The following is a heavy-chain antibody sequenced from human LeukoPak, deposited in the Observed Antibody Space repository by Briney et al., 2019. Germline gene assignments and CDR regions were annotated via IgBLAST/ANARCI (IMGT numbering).Heavy chain of an antibody. J-gene: IGHJ4*02. CDR2: IRYDGSYK. D-gene: IGHD2/OR15-2a*01. V-gene: IGHV3-30*02. CDR3: AKALSLSMDY. Sequence: SGGSLRLSCAASGFAFSTYGMHWVRQAPGKGLEWVAFIRYDGSYKYYADSVKGRFTISRDNSKNTLYLQMNSLRAEDTAVYYCAKALSLSMDYWGQGTLVTVSS. CDR1: GFAFSTYG.